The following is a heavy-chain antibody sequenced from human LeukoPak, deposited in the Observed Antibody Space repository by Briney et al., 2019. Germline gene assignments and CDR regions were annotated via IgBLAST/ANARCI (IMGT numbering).Heavy chain of an antibody. CDR2: IYSGGST. CDR3: ARVTGLRYFEN. CDR1: GFTVSSNY. Sequence: GGSLRLSCAASGFTVSSNYMSWVRQAPGKGLEWVSVIYSGGSTYYADSVKGRFTISRDNSKNTLYLQMNSLRAEDTAAYYCARVTGLRYFENWGQGTLVTVSS. D-gene: IGHD3-9*01. V-gene: IGHV3-53*01. J-gene: IGHJ4*02.